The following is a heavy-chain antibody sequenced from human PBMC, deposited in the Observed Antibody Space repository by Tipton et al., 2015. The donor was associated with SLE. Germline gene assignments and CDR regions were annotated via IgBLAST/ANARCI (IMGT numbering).Heavy chain of an antibody. Sequence: RSLRLSCAASGFTFSTSAMHWVRQAPGKGLEWVAVIWYDGSNKFYADSVKGRFTISRDNSKNTVSLQMNSLRVEDTAVYFCARGRGGEFLDCWGQGTLVTVSS. J-gene: IGHJ4*02. V-gene: IGHV3-33*01. CDR1: GFTFSTSA. CDR3: ARGRGGEFLDC. D-gene: IGHD3-16*01. CDR2: IWYDGSNK.